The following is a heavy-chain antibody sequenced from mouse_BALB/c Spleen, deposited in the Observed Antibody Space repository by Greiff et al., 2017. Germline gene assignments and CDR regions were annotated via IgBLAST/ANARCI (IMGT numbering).Heavy chain of an antibody. CDR2: IDPENGDT. V-gene: IGHV14-4*02. CDR1: GFNIKDYY. J-gene: IGHJ3*01. Sequence: VQLQQSGAELVRSGASVKLSCTASGFNIKDYYMHWVKQRPEQGLEWIGWIDPENGDTEYAPKFQGKATMTADTSSNTAYLQLSSLTSEDTAVYYCARNYGSRLFAYWGQGTLVTVSA. CDR3: ARNYGSRLFAY. D-gene: IGHD1-1*01.